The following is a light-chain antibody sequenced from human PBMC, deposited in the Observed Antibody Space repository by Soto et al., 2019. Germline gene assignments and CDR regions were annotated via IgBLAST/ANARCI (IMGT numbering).Light chain of an antibody. Sequence: QSALTQPASVSGSPGQSITISCTGTSSDVSGYNYVSWYQQHPGKAPKLMIYDVSNRPSGVSNRFSGSKSGNTASLTISGLQAEDEADYYCSSYTSSSTLHYVFGTGTKLTVL. CDR1: SSDVSGYNY. J-gene: IGLJ1*01. CDR2: DVS. CDR3: SSYTSSSTLHYV. V-gene: IGLV2-14*01.